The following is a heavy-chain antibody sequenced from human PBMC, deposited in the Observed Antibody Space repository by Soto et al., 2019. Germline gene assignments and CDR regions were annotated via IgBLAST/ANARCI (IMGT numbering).Heavy chain of an antibody. V-gene: IGHV1-18*01. J-gene: IGHJ4*02. Sequence: QVHLVQSGAEVKKPGASVKVSCKASGFTFTSYAITWVRQAPGKGLEWMGWISAYNGNTKYAQNLQGRVTMTTDTSTSTAYMELGSLTSDDTAVYYCARDFTGWPLDGVDSWGQGTLVTVSS. CDR2: ISAYNGNT. D-gene: IGHD3-16*01. CDR3: ARDFTGWPLDGVDS. CDR1: GFTFTSYA.